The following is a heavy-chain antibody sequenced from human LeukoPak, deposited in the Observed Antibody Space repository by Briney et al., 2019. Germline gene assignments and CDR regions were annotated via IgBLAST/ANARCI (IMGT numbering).Heavy chain of an antibody. CDR2: ISAYNGNT. CDR3: ARDRRRIVVVMRPAFDI. J-gene: IGHJ3*02. V-gene: IGHV1-18*01. D-gene: IGHD3-22*01. CDR1: GYTFTSYG. Sequence: ASVKVSCKASGYTFTSYGISWVRQAPGQGLEWMGWISAYNGNTHYAQKLQGRVTMTTDTSTSTPYMELRSMRYDDTAVYCCARDRRRIVVVMRPAFDIWGQGTMVTVSS.